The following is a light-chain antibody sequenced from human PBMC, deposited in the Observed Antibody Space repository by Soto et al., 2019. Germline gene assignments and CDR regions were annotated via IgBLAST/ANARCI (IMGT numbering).Light chain of an antibody. CDR3: LQHDTYPAIT. CDR1: QSISNH. Sequence: DLRITQSPSSLSASVEDRVIIPCRASQSISNHLNWYQQKPGKAPKLLIYDASSLESGVPSRFSGSGSGTEFTLTISSLQPEDFATYFCLQHDTYPAITVGQGTRLEIK. J-gene: IGKJ5*01. CDR2: DAS. V-gene: IGKV1-17*01.